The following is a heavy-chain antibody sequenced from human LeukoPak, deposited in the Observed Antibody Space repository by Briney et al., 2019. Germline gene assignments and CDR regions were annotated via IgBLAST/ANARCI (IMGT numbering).Heavy chain of an antibody. CDR1: GSTISASF. V-gene: IGHV3-74*01. CDR2: INSDGTST. CDR3: ARDRREYNYGATLFDY. Sequence: GGSLRLSCAVSGSTISASFMHWIRQAPGKGLVWVSRINSDGTSTTYADSVRGRFTISRDNSKNTLYLQMNSLRADDTAVYYCARDRREYNYGATLFDYWGQGTLVPVSS. D-gene: IGHD5-18*01. J-gene: IGHJ4*02.